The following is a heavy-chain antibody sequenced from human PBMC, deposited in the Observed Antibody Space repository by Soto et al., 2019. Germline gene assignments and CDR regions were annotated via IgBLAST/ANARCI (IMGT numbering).Heavy chain of an antibody. J-gene: IGHJ4*02. V-gene: IGHV1-46*01. D-gene: IGHD3-22*01. Sequence: ASVKVSCKASGYTFTSYYMHWVRQAPGQGLEWMGIINPSDGSTSYAHKFQGRVTMTRDTSTSTVYMELSSRRPEDTAVYYCARGGGGAYYDSSGYYVWGQGTLGTVSS. CDR1: GYTFTSYY. CDR3: ARGGGGAYYDSSGYYV. CDR2: INPSDGST.